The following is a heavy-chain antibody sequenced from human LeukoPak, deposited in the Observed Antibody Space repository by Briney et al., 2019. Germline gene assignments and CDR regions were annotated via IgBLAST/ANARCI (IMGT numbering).Heavy chain of an antibody. CDR3: ARGEVATRSGWDDAK. CDR2: ILPMLGIA. Sequence: SVNVSCKASGGSFSSYAINWVRQAPGQALEWMGRILPMLGIANAAQKFQGRVTITADISTTTAYMELTSLRSEDTAVYYCARGEVATRSGWDDAKWGQGTLVIVSS. D-gene: IGHD5-12*01. J-gene: IGHJ4*02. CDR1: GGSFSSYA. V-gene: IGHV1-69*04.